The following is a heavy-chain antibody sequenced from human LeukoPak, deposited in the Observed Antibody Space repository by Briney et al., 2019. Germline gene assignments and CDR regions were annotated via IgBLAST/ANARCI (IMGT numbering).Heavy chain of an antibody. Sequence: SETLSLTCAVYGGSFSGYYWSWIRQPPGKGLEWIGEINHSGSTNYNPPLKSRVTISVDTSKNQFSLKLSSVTAADTAVYYCARTTDDTAMSRVDYWGQGTLVTVSS. D-gene: IGHD5-18*01. CDR2: INHSGST. CDR3: ARTTDDTAMSRVDY. J-gene: IGHJ4*02. V-gene: IGHV4-34*01. CDR1: GGSFSGYY.